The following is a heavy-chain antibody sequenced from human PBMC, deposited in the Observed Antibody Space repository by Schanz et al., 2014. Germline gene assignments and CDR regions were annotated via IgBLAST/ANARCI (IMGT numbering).Heavy chain of an antibody. D-gene: IGHD3-16*01. CDR2: VCYDGSKK. J-gene: IGHJ4*02. V-gene: IGHV3-33*01. CDR3: TRDDFGASDY. CDR1: GFTFSSYG. Sequence: LVESGGGVVQPGRSLRLSCAASGFTFSSYGMHWVRQVPGKGLEWVAVVCYDGSKKYYADSVKGRFTTSRDNSKNTMYLQMNSLRAEDTAVYYCTRDDFGASDYWGQGTLVTVSS.